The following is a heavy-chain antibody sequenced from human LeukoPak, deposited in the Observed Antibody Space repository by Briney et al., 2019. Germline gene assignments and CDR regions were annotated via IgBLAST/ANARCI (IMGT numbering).Heavy chain of an antibody. CDR1: GFTFSSYS. V-gene: IGHV3-21*01. CDR2: ISNTNTYI. D-gene: IGHD3-22*01. J-gene: IGHJ4*02. Sequence: GGSLRLSCAASGFTFSSYSINWVRQAPGKGLEWISSISNTNTYINYADSVKGRFTISRDNAKNSLYLQMTSLRAEDTAVYCCVRDGAYYDSAPYNFDYWGQGTLVAVSS. CDR3: VRDGAYYDSAPYNFDY.